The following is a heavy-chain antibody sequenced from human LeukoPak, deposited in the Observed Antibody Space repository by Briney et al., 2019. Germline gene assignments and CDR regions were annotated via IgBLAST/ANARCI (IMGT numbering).Heavy chain of an antibody. CDR2: IYYSGST. D-gene: IGHD6-13*01. Sequence: PSETLPLTCTVSGGSISSYYWSWIRQPPGKGLEWIGCIYYSGSTNYNPSLKSRVTISVDTSKNQFSLKLSSVTAADTAVYYCARGRIAAAGPLKRYYFDYWGQGTLVTVSS. J-gene: IGHJ4*02. CDR1: GGSISSYY. V-gene: IGHV4-59*12. CDR3: ARGRIAAAGPLKRYYFDY.